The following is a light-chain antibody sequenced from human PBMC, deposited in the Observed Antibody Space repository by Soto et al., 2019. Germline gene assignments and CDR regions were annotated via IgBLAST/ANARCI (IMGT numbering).Light chain of an antibody. CDR2: RNN. Sequence: QSVLTQAPSASGTPGQRVTISCSGSLSNIGSNFIYWYQQLPGSAPKLLINRNNERPSGVPDRFSGSKSGTSASLAISGLRSADEADYHCAAWDDSLRGVVFGGGTKLTVL. CDR1: LSNIGSNF. CDR3: AAWDDSLRGVV. V-gene: IGLV1-47*01. J-gene: IGLJ2*01.